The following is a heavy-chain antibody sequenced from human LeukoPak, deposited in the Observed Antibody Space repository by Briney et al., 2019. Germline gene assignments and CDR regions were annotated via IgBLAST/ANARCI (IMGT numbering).Heavy chain of an antibody. V-gene: IGHV4-59*08. J-gene: IGHJ4*02. CDR3: ARRHCTNGVCPFHY. CDR1: GGSISSSY. Sequence: SETLSLTCTVSGGSISSSYWSWIRQPPGKGLEWIGYIYYSGSTTYNPSLKSRVTISVDTSKNQFSLKLSSVTAADTAVYYCARRHCTNGVCPFHYWGQGTLVTVSS. D-gene: IGHD2-8*01. CDR2: IYYSGST.